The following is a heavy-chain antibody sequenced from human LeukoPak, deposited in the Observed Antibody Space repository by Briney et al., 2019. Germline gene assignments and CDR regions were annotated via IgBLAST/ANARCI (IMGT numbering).Heavy chain of an antibody. D-gene: IGHD4-17*01. CDR2: IIPIFGTA. J-gene: IGHJ6*03. CDR1: GGTFSSYA. CDR3: ARTYGDYVSYYYYYMDV. Sequence: GASVKVSCKASGGTFSSYAISWVRQAPGQGLEWMGGIIPIFGTANYAQKFQGRVTITADKSTSTAYMELSSLRSEDTAVYYCARTYGDYVSYYYYYMDVWGKGTTVTVSS. V-gene: IGHV1-69*06.